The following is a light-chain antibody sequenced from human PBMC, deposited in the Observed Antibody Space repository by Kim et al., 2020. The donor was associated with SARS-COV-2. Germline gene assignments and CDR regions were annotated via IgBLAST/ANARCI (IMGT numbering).Light chain of an antibody. V-gene: IGLV3-21*04. CDR3: QVWDSSSDHRVV. Sequence: APGKASGINVGRKGLGSKSVHWYQRKPGQAPVLVINYDSDRPSGIPERFSGSNSGNTATLTISRVEAGDEADYYCQVWDSSSDHRVVFGGGTQLTVL. J-gene: IGLJ2*01. CDR2: YDS. CDR1: GLGSKS.